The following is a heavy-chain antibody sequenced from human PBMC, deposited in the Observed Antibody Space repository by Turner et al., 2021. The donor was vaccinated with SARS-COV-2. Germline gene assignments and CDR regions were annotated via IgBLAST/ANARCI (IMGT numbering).Heavy chain of an antibody. J-gene: IGHJ4*02. D-gene: IGHD3-16*01. CDR3: ARGSYDDRFDI. CDR2: IYYCGGT. CDR1: GDSIRSCY. Sequence: QVQLQGLGPGLVRASENLSLQCNVPGDSIRSCYWSWIRQSPVKELEWIWHIYYCGGTKSYPSLRGRVSISMYMSRTRLSMNLTSVIAADTAVFFCARGSYDDRFDIWGQGLLVSVSS. V-gene: IGHV4-59*01.